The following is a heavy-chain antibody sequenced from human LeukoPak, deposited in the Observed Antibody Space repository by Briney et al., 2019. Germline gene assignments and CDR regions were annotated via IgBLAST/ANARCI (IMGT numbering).Heavy chain of an antibody. CDR3: ARDSSGWASGYYFDF. CDR2: IRYDGSNK. D-gene: IGHD6-19*01. CDR1: GFTFLSYG. V-gene: IGHV3-30*02. J-gene: IGHJ4*02. Sequence: GGSLRLSCAASGFTFLSYGMHWVRQAPGKGLEWVAFIRYDGSNKYYADSVKGRFTISRDNSKNTLYLQMNSLRAEDTAVYYCARDSSGWASGYYFDFWGQGTLVTVSS.